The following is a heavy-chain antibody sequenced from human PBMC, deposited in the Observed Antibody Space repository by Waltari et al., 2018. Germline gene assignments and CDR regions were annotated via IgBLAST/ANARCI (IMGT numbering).Heavy chain of an antibody. Sequence: QVQLQESGPGLVKPSQTLSLTCTVSGGSISSGSYYWSWLRQPAGQGREWVVRIYTSGGTNYNPSLKSRVTVSVDTSKNQFSLRLSSVTAADTAVYCCARGYGDYSFFDYWGQGTLVTVSS. V-gene: IGHV4-61*02. CDR2: IYTSGGT. D-gene: IGHD4-17*01. CDR1: GGSISSGSYY. J-gene: IGHJ4*02. CDR3: ARGYGDYSFFDY.